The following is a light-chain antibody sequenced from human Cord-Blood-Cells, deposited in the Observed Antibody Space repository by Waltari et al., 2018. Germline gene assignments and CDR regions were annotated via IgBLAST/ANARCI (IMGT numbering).Light chain of an antibody. CDR3: CSYAGSSTFVV. V-gene: IGLV2-23*03. J-gene: IGLJ2*01. CDR2: EGS. CDR1: SSDVGSYNL. Sequence: QSALTQPASVSGSPGQSITISCTGTSSDVGSYNLVSWYQQPQGKAPKLMIYEGSKLPSGVSNRFSGSKSCNTASLTIAGLQAEDEADYSCCSYAGSSTFVVFGGGTKLTVL.